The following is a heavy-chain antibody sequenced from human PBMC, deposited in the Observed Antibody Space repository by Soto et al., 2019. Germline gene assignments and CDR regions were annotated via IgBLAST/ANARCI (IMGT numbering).Heavy chain of an antibody. V-gene: IGHV3-23*01. CDR1: GFTFSSYA. CDR2: ISGSGGST. CDR3: AKDRDVWFGFGERTYYFDY. Sequence: EVQLLESGGGLVQPGGSLRLSCAASGFTFSSYAMSWVRQAPGKGLEWVSAISGSGGSTYYADSVKGRFTISRDNSKNTLYLQMNSLRAEDTAVYYCAKDRDVWFGFGERTYYFDYWGQGTLVTVSS. D-gene: IGHD3-10*01. J-gene: IGHJ4*02.